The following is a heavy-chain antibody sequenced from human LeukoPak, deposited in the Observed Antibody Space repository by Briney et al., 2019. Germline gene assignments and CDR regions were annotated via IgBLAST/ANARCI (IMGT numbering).Heavy chain of an antibody. J-gene: IGHJ4*02. CDR1: GFTFSSYW. V-gene: IGHV3-74*01. CDR2: INSDGSTT. Sequence: GGSLRLSCAASGFTFSSYWMHWVRQAPGKGLVWVSRINSDGSTTNYADSVKGRFTISRDNAKSTLYLQMNSLRAEDTAVYYCARAFGGFDYWGQGTLVTVSS. D-gene: IGHD3-10*01. CDR3: ARAFGGFDY.